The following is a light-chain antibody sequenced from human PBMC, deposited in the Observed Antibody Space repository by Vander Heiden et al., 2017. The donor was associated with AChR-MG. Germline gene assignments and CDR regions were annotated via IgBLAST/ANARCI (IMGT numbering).Light chain of an antibody. CDR2: SNN. CDR3: AAWDDSLNDWM. CDR1: TSNIGSNT. J-gene: IGLJ3*02. V-gene: IGLV1-44*01. Sequence: QSVLTQPPSASGTPGQRVTLSCSGSTSNIGSNTVNWYQLLPGTAPKLLIYSNNERPSGVPDRVSGSKSGTSASLAISGLQSEDEADDYCAAWDDSLNDWMFGGGTKLTVL.